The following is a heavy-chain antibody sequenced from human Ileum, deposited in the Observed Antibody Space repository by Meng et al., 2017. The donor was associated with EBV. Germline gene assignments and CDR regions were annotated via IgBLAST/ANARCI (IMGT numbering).Heavy chain of an antibody. J-gene: IGHJ4*02. CDR3: ARVGQWLPVDY. CDR1: GGFISSRKW. CDR2: IYHSGST. D-gene: IGHD6-19*01. Sequence: QEQREESGQGRAKPSGTLSLTCDVSGGFISSRKWWSWGRQLPGKGLEWIGEIYHSGSTNYNPSLKSRVNISVDKSKNQFSLNLSSVTAADTAVYYCARVGQWLPVDYWGQGTLVTVSS. V-gene: IGHV4-4*02.